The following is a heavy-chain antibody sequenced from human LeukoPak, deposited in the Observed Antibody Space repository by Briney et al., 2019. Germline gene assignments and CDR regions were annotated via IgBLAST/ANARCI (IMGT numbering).Heavy chain of an antibody. CDR1: GDSSSFYY. CDR2: IDSSGST. D-gene: IGHD5-12*01. V-gene: IGHV4-4*09. J-gene: IGHJ4*02. CDR3: ASGSGWLPSN. Sequence: SEILSLTCSVSGDSSSFYYWSWLRQTPGKGLEWIGLIDSSGSTNYNPSLKSRLTMSVDTSNSHFSLKLNSVTAADTALYYCASGSGWLPSNWGQGTLVTVSS.